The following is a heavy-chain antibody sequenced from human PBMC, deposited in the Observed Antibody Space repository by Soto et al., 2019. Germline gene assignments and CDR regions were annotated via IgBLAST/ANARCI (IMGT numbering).Heavy chain of an antibody. CDR1: GGSISTSNW. J-gene: IGHJ4*02. D-gene: IGHD6-13*01. CDR3: ARARATIAAAAIFDC. Sequence: SSETLSLTCAVSGGSISTSNWWSWVRQPPGKGLEWIGEVYRTGSTNYNPSLESRLTISVDKSKNQFSLKLTSVTAAGTAVYYCARARATIAAAAIFDCWGQGTLVTVSS. CDR2: VYRTGST. V-gene: IGHV4-4*02.